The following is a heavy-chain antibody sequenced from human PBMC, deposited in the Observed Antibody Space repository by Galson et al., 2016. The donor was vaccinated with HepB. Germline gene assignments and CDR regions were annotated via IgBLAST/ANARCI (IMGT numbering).Heavy chain of an antibody. V-gene: IGHV4-31*03. CDR1: GGSISSGDSY. D-gene: IGHD3-3*01. CDR2: IYYSGST. Sequence: TLSLTCTVSGGSISSGDSYWSWFRLHPGKGLEWIGYIYYSGSTYYTPSLKSRITISIDTSKNQFSLKLSSVTAADTAVYYCARDRLGDFWSGYTPLGAFDIWGQGTMVTVSS. CDR3: ARDRLGDFWSGYTPLGAFDI. J-gene: IGHJ3*02.